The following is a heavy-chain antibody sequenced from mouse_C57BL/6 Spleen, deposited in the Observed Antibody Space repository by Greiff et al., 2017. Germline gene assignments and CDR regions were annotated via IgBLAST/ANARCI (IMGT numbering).Heavy chain of an antibody. D-gene: IGHD3-2*02. J-gene: IGHJ4*01. CDR1: GYTFTDYY. CDR3: ARGDGSGYYAMDC. CDR2: IYPGSGIT. Sequence: VQLVESGAELVRPGASVKLSCKASGYTFTDYYINWVKQRPGQGLEWIARIYPGSGITYYNEKFKGKATLTAEKSSSTAYMQLSSLTSEDSAVYFCARGDGSGYYAMDCWGQGTSVTVSS. V-gene: IGHV1-76*01.